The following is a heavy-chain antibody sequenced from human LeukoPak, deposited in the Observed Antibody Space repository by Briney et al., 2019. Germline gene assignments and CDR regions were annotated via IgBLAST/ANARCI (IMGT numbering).Heavy chain of an antibody. V-gene: IGHV4-34*01. J-gene: IGHJ4*02. CDR1: GGSFSGYY. CDR3: ARVPTVTFFDY. Sequence: PSETLSLTCAVYGGSFSGYYWSWIRQPPGKGLEWIGEINHSGSTNYYPSLKSRVTISVDTSKNQLSLKLSSVTAADTAVYYCARVPTVTFFDYWGQGTLVTVSS. CDR2: INHSGST. D-gene: IGHD4-17*01.